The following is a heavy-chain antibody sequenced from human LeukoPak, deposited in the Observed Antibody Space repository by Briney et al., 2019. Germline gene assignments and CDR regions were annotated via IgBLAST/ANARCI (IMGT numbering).Heavy chain of an antibody. CDR1: GYTFTSYY. CDR2: INPSRGST. D-gene: IGHD5-24*01. V-gene: IGHV1-46*01. Sequence: ASVKVSCKASGYTFTSYYMHWVRQAPGQGLEWMGIINPSRGSTSQAQTFQGRVTMTRDMSTSAVSMELSSLRSEDTAVYYCARDGGDGYKANWFDTWGQGTLVTVSS. J-gene: IGHJ5*02. CDR3: ARDGGDGYKANWFDT.